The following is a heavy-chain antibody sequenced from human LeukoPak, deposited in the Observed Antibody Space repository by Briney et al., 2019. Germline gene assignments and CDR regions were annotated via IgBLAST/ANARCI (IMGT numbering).Heavy chain of an antibody. Sequence: PGGSLRLSCAASGFTVSSNYMSWVRQAPGKGLEWVSAISATGGSTYYADSVKGRFTVSRDNSRDRLYLQMNSLRAEDTAVYYCAKGDSNAITSNWFDPWGQGTLVTVSS. CDR1: GFTVSSNY. D-gene: IGHD2-2*01. J-gene: IGHJ5*02. V-gene: IGHV3-23*01. CDR3: AKGDSNAITSNWFDP. CDR2: ISATGGST.